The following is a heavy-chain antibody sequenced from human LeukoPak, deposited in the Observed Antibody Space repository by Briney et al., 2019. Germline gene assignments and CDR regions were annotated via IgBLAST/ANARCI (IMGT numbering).Heavy chain of an antibody. J-gene: IGHJ4*02. CDR1: DGSISSRSYY. V-gene: IGHV4-39*01. CDR3: ARFGNSYGQPDFDS. D-gene: IGHD5-18*01. Sequence: PSETLSLTCNVSDGSISSRSYYWGWIRQPPGKGLEWIGSIYYSGSTHYNPSLKSRVSISVDTSKNQFSLKLSFVTAADTAVYYCARFGNSYGQPDFDSWGQGTLVTVSS. CDR2: IYYSGST.